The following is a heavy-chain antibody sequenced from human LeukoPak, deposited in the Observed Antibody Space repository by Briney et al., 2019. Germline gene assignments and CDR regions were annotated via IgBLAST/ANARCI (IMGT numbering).Heavy chain of an antibody. CDR3: AKALWEWELADAFDI. J-gene: IGHJ3*02. Sequence: PGGSLRLSCAASGFTFSSYGMSWVRQAPGKGLGWVSAISGSGGSTYYADSVKGRFTISRDNSKNTLYLQMNSLRAEDTAVYYCAKALWEWELADAFDIWGQGTMVTVSS. D-gene: IGHD1-26*01. V-gene: IGHV3-23*01. CDR1: GFTFSSYG. CDR2: ISGSGGST.